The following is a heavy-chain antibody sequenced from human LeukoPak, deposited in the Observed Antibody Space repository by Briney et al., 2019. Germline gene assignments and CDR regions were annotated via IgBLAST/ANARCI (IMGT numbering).Heavy chain of an antibody. CDR3: AKDRQKWQWLVMYYFDS. J-gene: IGHJ4*02. CDR1: GFTFSSYA. V-gene: IGHV3-23*01. D-gene: IGHD6-19*01. CDR2: ISGSGDRT. Sequence: GGSLGLSCAASGFTFSSYAMSWVRQAPGKGLEWVSAISGSGDRTHYADSVKGRFTISRDNSKNTLYLQLHSLRAEDTAIYYCAKDRQKWQWLVMYYFDSWGQGTLVTVSS.